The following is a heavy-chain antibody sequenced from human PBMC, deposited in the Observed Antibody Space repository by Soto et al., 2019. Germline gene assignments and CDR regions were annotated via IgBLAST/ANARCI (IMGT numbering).Heavy chain of an antibody. J-gene: IGHJ6*04. Sequence: SETLSLSCTVSGGSISSYYWSWIRQPPGKGLEWIGYIYYSGSTNYNPSLKSRVTISVDTSKNQFSLKRSSVTAADTAVYYCARDLGPMTTDSLPMDVWGKGTTVTVSS. V-gene: IGHV4-59*01. CDR2: IYYSGST. CDR1: GGSISSYY. CDR3: ARDLGPMTTDSLPMDV. D-gene: IGHD4-4*01.